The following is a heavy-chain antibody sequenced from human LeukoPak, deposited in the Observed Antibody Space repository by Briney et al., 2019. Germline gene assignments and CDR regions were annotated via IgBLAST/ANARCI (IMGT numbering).Heavy chain of an antibody. Sequence: ASVKVSCRASGYTFTSNYIHWVRQAPGQGLEWMGMIYPRDGSTSYAQKFQGRVTVTRDTSTSTVHMELSGLRSEDTAVYYCARDQEGFDYWGQGTLVIVSS. CDR3: ARDQEGFDY. CDR1: GYTFTSNY. J-gene: IGHJ4*02. CDR2: IYPRDGST. V-gene: IGHV1-46*01.